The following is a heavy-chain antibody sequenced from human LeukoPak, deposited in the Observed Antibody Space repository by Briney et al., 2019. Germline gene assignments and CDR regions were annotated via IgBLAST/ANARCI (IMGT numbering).Heavy chain of an antibody. Sequence: GGSLRLSCAASGFTFSSYEMNWVRQAPGKGLEWVSYISSSGSTIYYADSVKGRFTISRDNSKNTLHLQMNSLRAEDTAVYYCARDKIVGATYLDHWGQGTLVTVSS. CDR3: ARDKIVGATYLDH. D-gene: IGHD1-26*01. J-gene: IGHJ4*02. CDR1: GFTFSSYE. CDR2: ISSSGSTI. V-gene: IGHV3-48*03.